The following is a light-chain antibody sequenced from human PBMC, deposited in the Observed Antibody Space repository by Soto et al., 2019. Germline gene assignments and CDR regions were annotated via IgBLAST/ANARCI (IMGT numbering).Light chain of an antibody. CDR2: KTS. CDR1: QIISPW. CDR3: QQYNSLFT. Sequence: DVQMTQSPSTLSASVGDRVTITCRASQIISPWLDWYQQKPGKAPKLLIYKTSILESGVPSMFSGSGSGTEFTLTITSLQPDDCATYYFQQYNSLFTFGHGTTVDIK. J-gene: IGKJ3*01. V-gene: IGKV1-5*03.